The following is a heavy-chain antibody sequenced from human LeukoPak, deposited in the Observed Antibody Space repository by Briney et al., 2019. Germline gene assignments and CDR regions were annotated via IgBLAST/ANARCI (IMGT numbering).Heavy chain of an antibody. D-gene: IGHD2-2*01. CDR3: ARTDIAEVPAAFRYPVDDSHFSYMDV. CDR1: GESFSGYY. Sequence: SETLSLTCAVYGESFSGYYWSWIRQPPGKGLEWIGEINQSGTTNYNPSLKSRVTISLDTSKNQFSLKLSSVTAADTAVYYCARTDIAEVPAAFRYPVDDSHFSYMDVWGKGTTVTVSS. V-gene: IGHV4-34*01. CDR2: INQSGTT. J-gene: IGHJ6*03.